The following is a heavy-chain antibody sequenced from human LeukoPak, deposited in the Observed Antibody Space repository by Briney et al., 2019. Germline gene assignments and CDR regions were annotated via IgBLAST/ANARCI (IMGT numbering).Heavy chain of an antibody. CDR1: GFTFSSYS. J-gene: IGHJ3*02. V-gene: IGHV3-48*02. CDR2: ISSSSTNI. Sequence: GGSLRLSCAASGFTFSSYSMNWVRQAPGRGLEWISYISSSSTNIHYADSVKGRFTISRDNAKYSLYLQMNSLRDEDTAVYYCANTNYDSSGYLGAFDIWGQGTMVTVSS. D-gene: IGHD3-22*01. CDR3: ANTNYDSSGYLGAFDI.